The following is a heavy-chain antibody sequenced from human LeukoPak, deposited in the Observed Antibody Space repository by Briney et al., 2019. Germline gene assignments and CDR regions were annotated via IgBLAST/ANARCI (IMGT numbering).Heavy chain of an antibody. D-gene: IGHD6-19*01. J-gene: IGHJ4*02. V-gene: IGHV4-34*01. CDR3: ARPYMKRYSSGWYCLGY. CDR2: INHSGST. CDR1: GGSFSGYY. Sequence: SETLSLTCAVYGGSFSGYYWSWIRQSPEKGLEWIGEINHSGSTSYNPSLKSRVIISLDTSKNHFSLNLSSVTAADTAVYYCARPYMKRYSSGWYCLGYWDRATLLTVPS.